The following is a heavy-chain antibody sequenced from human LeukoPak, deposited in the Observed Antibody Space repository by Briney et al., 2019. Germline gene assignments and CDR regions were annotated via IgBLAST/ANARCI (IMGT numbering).Heavy chain of an antibody. V-gene: IGHV4-4*02. Sequence: SSGTLSLTCAVSGGSISSSNWWSWVRQPPGQGLEWIGEIYHSGSTNYNPSLKSRVTISVDKSKNQFSLKLSSVTAADTAVYYCARDSPMVRGVMMYCGQGTLVTVSS. D-gene: IGHD3-10*01. CDR3: ARDSPMVRGVMMY. J-gene: IGHJ4*02. CDR1: GGSISSSNW. CDR2: IYHSGST.